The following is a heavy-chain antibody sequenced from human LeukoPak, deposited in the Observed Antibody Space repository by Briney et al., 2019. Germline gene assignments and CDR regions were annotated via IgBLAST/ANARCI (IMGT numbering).Heavy chain of an antibody. CDR3: ARERGDGSFQH. Sequence: GGSLRLSCAASGFTFDDYGMSWVRQAPGKGLEWVSGINWNGGSTGYADCVKGRFTISRDNAKNSLYLQMNSLRAEDTALFYCARERGDGSFQHWGQGTLVTASS. D-gene: IGHD2-21*02. CDR1: GFTFDDYG. J-gene: IGHJ1*01. V-gene: IGHV3-20*04. CDR2: INWNGGST.